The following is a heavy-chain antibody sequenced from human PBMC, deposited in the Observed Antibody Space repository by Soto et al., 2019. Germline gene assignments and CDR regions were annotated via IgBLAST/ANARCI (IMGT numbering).Heavy chain of an antibody. CDR3: ARGTAMVTLGWFDP. V-gene: IGHV4-59*01. Sequence: SSETLSLTCTVSGGSISSYYWSWIRQPPGKGLEWIGYIYYSGSTNYNPSLKSRVTISVDTSKNQFSLKLSSVTAADTAVYYCARGTAMVTLGWFDPWGQGTLVTVSS. J-gene: IGHJ5*02. CDR1: GGSISSYY. CDR2: IYYSGST. D-gene: IGHD5-18*01.